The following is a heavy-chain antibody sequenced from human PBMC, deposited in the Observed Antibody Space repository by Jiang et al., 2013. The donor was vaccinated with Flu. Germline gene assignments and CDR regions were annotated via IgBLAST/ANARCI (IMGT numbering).Heavy chain of an antibody. Sequence: NHSGSTNYNPSLKSRVTISVDTSKNQFSLKLSSVTAADTAVYYCARLRGYSYGRGYYYYYGMDVWGQGTTVTVSS. CDR2: NHSGST. V-gene: IGHV4-34*01. J-gene: IGHJ6*02. D-gene: IGHD5-18*01. CDR3: ARLRGYSYGRGYYYYYGMDV.